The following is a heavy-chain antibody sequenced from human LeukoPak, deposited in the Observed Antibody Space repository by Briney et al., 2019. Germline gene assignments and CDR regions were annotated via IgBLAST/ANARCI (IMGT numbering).Heavy chain of an antibody. CDR1: GGSISSYY. D-gene: IGHD2-15*01. V-gene: IGHV4-59*01. J-gene: IGHJ4*02. CDR3: ARGYCSGGSCYLFDY. Sequence: SETLSLTCTVSGGSISSYYWSWIRQPPGKGLEWIGYIYYSGSTNHNPSLKSRVTISVDTSKNQFSLKLSSVTAADTAVYYCARGYCSGGSCYLFDYWGQGTLVTVSS. CDR2: IYYSGST.